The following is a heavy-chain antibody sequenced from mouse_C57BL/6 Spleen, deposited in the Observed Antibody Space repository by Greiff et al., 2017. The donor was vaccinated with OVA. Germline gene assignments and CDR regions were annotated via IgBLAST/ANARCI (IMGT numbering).Heavy chain of an antibody. CDR2: INPNYGTT. D-gene: IGHD2-4*01. CDR1: GYSFTDYN. Sequence: VHVKQSGPELVKPGASVKISCKASGYSFTDYNMNWVKQSNGKSLEWIGVINPNYGTTSYNQKFKGKATLTVDQSSSTAYMQLNSLTSEDSAVYYCAKNYDYDGGDYFDYWGQGTTLTVSS. CDR3: AKNYDYDGGDYFDY. J-gene: IGHJ2*01. V-gene: IGHV1-39*01.